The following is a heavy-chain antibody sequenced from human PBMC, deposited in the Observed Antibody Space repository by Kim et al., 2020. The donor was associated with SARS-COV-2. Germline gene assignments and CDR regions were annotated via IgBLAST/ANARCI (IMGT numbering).Heavy chain of an antibody. Sequence: YADSVKGRFTISRDNAKNSLYLQMNSLRAEDTAVYYCARDQFRLDGAFDIWGQGTMVTVSS. J-gene: IGHJ3*02. D-gene: IGHD2-21*01. CDR3: ARDQFRLDGAFDI. V-gene: IGHV3-21*01.